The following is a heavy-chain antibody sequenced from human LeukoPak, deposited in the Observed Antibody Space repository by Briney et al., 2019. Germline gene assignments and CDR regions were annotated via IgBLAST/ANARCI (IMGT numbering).Heavy chain of an antibody. CDR2: ISWNSGSI. J-gene: IGHJ3*02. V-gene: IGHV3-9*01. D-gene: IGHD5-12*01. CDR1: GFTLDDYA. Sequence: GGSLRLSCAASGFTLDDYAMHWVRQAPGKGLEWVSGISWNSGSIGYADSVKGRFTISRDNAKNSLYLQMNSLRAEDTALYYCAKATDATPVDAFDIWGQGTMVTVSS. CDR3: AKATDATPVDAFDI.